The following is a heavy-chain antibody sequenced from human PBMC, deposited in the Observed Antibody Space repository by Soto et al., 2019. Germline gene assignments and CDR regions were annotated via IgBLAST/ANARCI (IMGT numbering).Heavy chain of an antibody. CDR3: SRFRRPNYFLLGMDG. J-gene: IGHJ6*02. CDR2: ISDDGSNK. CDR1: GFVFHDYG. V-gene: IGHV3-30*03. Sequence: QVQLVESGGGIVKPGRSLRLSCAASGFVFHDYGLHWVRQAPGKGLEWVAVISDDGSNKNHADCVKGRFTISRDTSRTTLDPQKNSLGVEDTAGYYFSRFRRPNYFLLGMDGLGQGTTVTVSS. D-gene: IGHD1-7*01.